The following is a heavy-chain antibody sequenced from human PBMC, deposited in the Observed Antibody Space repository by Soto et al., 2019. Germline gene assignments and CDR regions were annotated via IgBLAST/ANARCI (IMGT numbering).Heavy chain of an antibody. Sequence: ASVKVSCKASGYTFTSYGISWVRQAPGQGLEWMGWINPDSGNTGYAQKFQGRVTMTRNTSISTAYMELSSLRSEDTAVYYCARVLRYFDWLLPYYYGTDVWGQGNTVTVSS. D-gene: IGHD3-9*01. CDR1: GYTFTSYG. CDR3: ARVLRYFDWLLPYYYGTDV. J-gene: IGHJ6*02. CDR2: INPDSGNT. V-gene: IGHV1-8*02.